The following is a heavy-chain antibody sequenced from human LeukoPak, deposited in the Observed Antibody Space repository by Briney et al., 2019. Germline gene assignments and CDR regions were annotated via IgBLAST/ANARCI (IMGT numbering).Heavy chain of an antibody. CDR3: ARVLPYYDILTGHYYYYGMDV. Sequence: PGGSLRLSCAASGFTFSSYDMHWVRQATGKGLEWVSAIGTAGDTYYPGSVKGRFTISRENAKSSLYLQMNSLRAGDTAVYYCARVLPYYDILTGHYYYYGMDVWGQGTTVTVSS. D-gene: IGHD3-9*01. CDR2: IGTAGDT. J-gene: IGHJ6*02. V-gene: IGHV3-13*01. CDR1: GFTFSSYD.